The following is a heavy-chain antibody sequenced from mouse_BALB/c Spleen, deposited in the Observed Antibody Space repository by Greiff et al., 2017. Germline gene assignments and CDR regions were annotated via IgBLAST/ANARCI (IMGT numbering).Heavy chain of an antibody. D-gene: IGHD2-10*02. Sequence: EVKVVESGGGLVQPGGSLRLSCATSGFTFSDFYMEWVRQPPGKRLEWIAASRNKANDYTTEYSASVKGRFIVSRDTSQSILYLQMNALRAEDTAIYYCARVYGNWYFDVWGAGTTVTVSS. J-gene: IGHJ1*01. CDR3: ARVYGNWYFDV. CDR2: SRNKANDYTT. CDR1: GFTFSDFY. V-gene: IGHV7-1*02.